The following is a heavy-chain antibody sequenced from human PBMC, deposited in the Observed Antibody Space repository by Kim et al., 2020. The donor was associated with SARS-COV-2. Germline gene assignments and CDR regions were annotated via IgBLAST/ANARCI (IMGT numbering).Heavy chain of an antibody. CDR3: ARDRSITIVRGGFLPTYGMDV. D-gene: IGHD3-10*01. J-gene: IGHJ6*02. V-gene: IGHV3-7*01. Sequence: GGSLRLSCAASGFTFSSYWMSWVRQAPGKGLEWVANIKQDGSEKYYVDSVKGRFTISRDNAKNSLYLQMNSLRAEDTAVYYCARDRSITIVRGGFLPTYGMDVWGQGTTVTVSS. CDR2: IKQDGSEK. CDR1: GFTFSSYW.